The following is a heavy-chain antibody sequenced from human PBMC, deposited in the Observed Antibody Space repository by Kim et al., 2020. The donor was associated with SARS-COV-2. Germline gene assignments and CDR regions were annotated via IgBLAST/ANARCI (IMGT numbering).Heavy chain of an antibody. V-gene: IGHV4-31*02. Sequence: YYNPSLKSRVTISVDTSKNQFSLKLSSVTAADTAVYYCARGDDYSNLFDYWGQGTLVTVSS. J-gene: IGHJ4*02. CDR3: ARGDDYSNLFDY. D-gene: IGHD4-4*01.